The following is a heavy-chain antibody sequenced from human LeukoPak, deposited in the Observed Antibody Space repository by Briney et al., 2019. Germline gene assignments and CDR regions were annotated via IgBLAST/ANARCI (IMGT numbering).Heavy chain of an antibody. D-gene: IGHD3-22*01. CDR2: IYYSGST. CDR3: ARSSYDSSGYYYEEGYFDY. J-gene: IGHJ4*02. V-gene: IGHV4-59*01. CDR1: GGSTSSYY. Sequence: SETLSLTCTVSGGSTSSYYWSWIRQPPGKGLEWIGYIYYSGSTNYNPSLKSRVTISVDTSKNQFSLKLSSVTAADTAVYYCARSSYDSSGYYYEEGYFDYWGQGTLVTVSS.